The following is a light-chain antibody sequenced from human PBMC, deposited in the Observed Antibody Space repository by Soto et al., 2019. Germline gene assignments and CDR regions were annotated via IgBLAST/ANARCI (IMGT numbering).Light chain of an antibody. CDR1: QSISNY. Sequence: DIQMTQSPSSLSASTGDRVTITCRASQSISNYLNWYQQKPGKAPKLLIYAASSLQSGVPSRFSGSGSGTDFTLTISSLQPEDFATYYCQQSDSIPLTFGGGTKVEIK. CDR3: QQSDSIPLT. CDR2: AAS. J-gene: IGKJ4*01. V-gene: IGKV1-39*01.